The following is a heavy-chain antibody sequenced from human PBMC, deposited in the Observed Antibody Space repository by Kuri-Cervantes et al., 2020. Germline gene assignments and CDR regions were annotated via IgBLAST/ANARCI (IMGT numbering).Heavy chain of an antibody. J-gene: IGHJ4*02. D-gene: IGHD3-10*01. V-gene: IGHV4-39*07. CDR2: IYYSGST. Sequence: SETLSLTCTVSGGSISSSNYYWGWIRQPPGKGLEWIGSIYYSGSTYPKSSLKSRVTISLDTSKNQFSLKLSSVTAADTAVYYCASRRITMVRGVRFFDYWGQGTLVTVSS. CDR1: GGSISSSNYY. CDR3: ASRRITMVRGVRFFDY.